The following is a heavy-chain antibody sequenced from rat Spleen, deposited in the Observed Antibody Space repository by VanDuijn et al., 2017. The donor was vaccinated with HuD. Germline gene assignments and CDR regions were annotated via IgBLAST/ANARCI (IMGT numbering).Heavy chain of an antibody. J-gene: IGHJ2*01. CDR3: ARYGYNRFDY. V-gene: IGHV3-1*01. Sequence: EVQLQESGPGPVKVSESLSLTCSVTGHSITSNYWGWIRKFPGNKMEWMGYISYSGSTSYNPSLKSRISITRDTSKNQFFLQLNSVTTEDTATYYCARYGYNRFDYWGQGVMVTVSS. CDR2: ISYSGST. D-gene: IGHD1-9*01. CDR1: GHSITSNY.